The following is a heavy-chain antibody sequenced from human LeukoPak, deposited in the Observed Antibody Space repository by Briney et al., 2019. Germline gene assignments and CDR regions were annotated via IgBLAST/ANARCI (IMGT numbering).Heavy chain of an antibody. CDR2: MNPNSGNT. Sequence: ASVKVSCKASGYAFTSCDFNWVREATGQGLEWMVWMNPNSGNTGYAQKFQGRVTMTRDTSISTAYMELSSLRVEDSAVYYCVRDKRGAAAADDPFDIWGQGTMVTVSS. V-gene: IGHV1-8*01. CDR3: VRDKRGAAAADDPFDI. CDR1: GYAFTSCD. D-gene: IGHD6-13*01. J-gene: IGHJ3*02.